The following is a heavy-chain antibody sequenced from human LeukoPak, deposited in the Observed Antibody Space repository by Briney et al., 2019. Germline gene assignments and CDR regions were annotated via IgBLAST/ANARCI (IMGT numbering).Heavy chain of an antibody. CDR1: RFTFSSFD. V-gene: IGHV3-13*01. D-gene: IGHD1-1*01. CDR3: ARGPPRGKYYYMDV. Sequence: GGSLRLSCAASRFTFSSFDMHWVRHPTGQGLEWVSTIGTASDTYYPGSVEGRFTLSRDNAKNSLYLQMNSLTAGDTAVYYCARGPPRGKYYYMDVWGKGTTVTVSS. CDR2: IGTASDT. J-gene: IGHJ6*03.